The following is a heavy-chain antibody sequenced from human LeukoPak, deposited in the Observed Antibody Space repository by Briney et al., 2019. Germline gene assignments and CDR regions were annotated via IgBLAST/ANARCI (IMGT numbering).Heavy chain of an antibody. J-gene: IGHJ4*02. CDR2: IFYSGST. V-gene: IGHV4-61*01. CDR1: GGSISSGSYY. D-gene: IGHD2-2*01. Sequence: SQNLSLTCTVSGGSISSGSYYWSWIRQPPGKGLEWIGYIFYSGSTDYNPSLKSRVTISVEMSKNQVSLKLSSVTAADTAVYYCARDTDIVVVPAADPIGYWGQGTLVTVSS. CDR3: ARDTDIVVVPAADPIGY.